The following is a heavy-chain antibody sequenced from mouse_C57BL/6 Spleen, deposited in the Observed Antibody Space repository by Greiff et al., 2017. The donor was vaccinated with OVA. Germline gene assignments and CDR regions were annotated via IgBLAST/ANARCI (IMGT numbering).Heavy chain of an antibody. CDR1: GYTFTSYW. CDR2: IYPGSGST. Sequence: VKLQQPGAELVKPGASVKMSCKASGYTFTSYWITWVKQRPGQGLEWIGDIYPGSGSTNYNEKFKSKATLTVDTSSSTAYMQLSSLTSEDSAVYYCARIYDGYYDYAMDYWGQGTSVTVSS. V-gene: IGHV1-55*01. J-gene: IGHJ4*01. D-gene: IGHD2-3*01. CDR3: ARIYDGYYDYAMDY.